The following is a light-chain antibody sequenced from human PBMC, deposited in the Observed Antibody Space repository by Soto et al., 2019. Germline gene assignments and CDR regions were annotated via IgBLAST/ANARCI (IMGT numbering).Light chain of an antibody. Sequence: DIQMTQSPSSLSASVGDRVNITCRASQGISTYLAWFQQKPGKAPKSLIYAASSLQSGVPSKISGSGAEKDFPLTISSLQPEDVATYYCQQYSNYPITCGQGTRLEIK. CDR3: QQYSNYPIT. CDR1: QGISTY. V-gene: IGKV1-16*02. CDR2: AAS. J-gene: IGKJ5*01.